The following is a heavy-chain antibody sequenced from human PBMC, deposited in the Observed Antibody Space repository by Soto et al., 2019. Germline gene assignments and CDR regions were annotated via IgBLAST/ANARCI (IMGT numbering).Heavy chain of an antibody. CDR3: ARTGYDFWSGYYLYYYGMDV. CDR2: INHSGST. V-gene: IGHV4-34*01. CDR1: GGSFSGYY. J-gene: IGHJ6*02. D-gene: IGHD3-3*01. Sequence: SETLSLTCAVYGGSFSGYYWSWIRQPPGKGLEWIGEINHSGSTNYNPSLKSRVTISVDTSKNQFSLKLSSVTAADTAVYYCARTGYDFWSGYYLYYYGMDVWGQGTTVTVSS.